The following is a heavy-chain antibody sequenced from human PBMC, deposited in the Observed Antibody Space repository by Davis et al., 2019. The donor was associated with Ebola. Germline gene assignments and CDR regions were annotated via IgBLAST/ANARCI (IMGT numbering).Heavy chain of an antibody. Sequence: SETLSLTCTVSGGSISSTTYYWGWIRQPPGKGLEWIGSIYYSGSTSYNPSLKSRVTISVDTSKNQFSLKLSSVTAADTAVYYCARGRNKGFFFDYWGQGTLVTVSS. CDR3: ARGRNKGFFFDY. D-gene: IGHD1/OR15-1a*01. CDR2: IYYSGST. CDR1: GGSISSTTYY. V-gene: IGHV4-39*07. J-gene: IGHJ4*02.